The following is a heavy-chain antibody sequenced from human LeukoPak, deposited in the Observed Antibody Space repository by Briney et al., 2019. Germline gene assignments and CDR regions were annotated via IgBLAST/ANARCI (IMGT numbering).Heavy chain of an antibody. CDR2: INPSGGST. CDR1: GYTFTSYY. J-gene: IGHJ4*02. CDR3: ARDPAIAAAGGGLDY. D-gene: IGHD6-13*01. V-gene: IGHV1-46*01. Sequence: ASVKVSCKASGYTFTSYYMHWVRQAPGQGLEWMGIINPSGGSTSYAQKFQGRVTMTRDMSTSTVYMELSSLRSEDTAVYYCARDPAIAAAGGGLDYSGQGTLVTVSS.